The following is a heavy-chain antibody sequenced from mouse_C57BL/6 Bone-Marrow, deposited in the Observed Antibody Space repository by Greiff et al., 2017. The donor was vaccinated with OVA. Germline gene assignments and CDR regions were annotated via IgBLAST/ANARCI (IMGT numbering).Heavy chain of an antibody. CDR1: GFTFSDYY. CDR3: AVSYNYYAMDY. Sequence: EVQLVESEGGLVQPGSSMKLSCTASGFTFSDYYMAWVRQVPEKGLEWVANIKYDGSSTYYLDSLKSRFIISRDNAKNILYLQMSSLKSEDTATYYCAVSYNYYAMDYWGQGTSVTVSS. CDR2: IKYDGSST. D-gene: IGHD2-10*01. V-gene: IGHV5-16*01. J-gene: IGHJ4*01.